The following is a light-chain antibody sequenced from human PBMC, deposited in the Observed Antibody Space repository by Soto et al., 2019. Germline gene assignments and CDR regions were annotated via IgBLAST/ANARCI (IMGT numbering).Light chain of an antibody. V-gene: IGKV3-15*01. CDR2: DAS. J-gene: IGKJ4*01. Sequence: EIVMTQSPATLSVSPGERVALSCMASQSVSGDLAWYQQKPGQAPRLLIYDASTRATGVPVRFSGGGSGTEFSLTISSLQSEDFALYYCQQYNKWPPLTFGGGTKVEI. CDR1: QSVSGD. CDR3: QQYNKWPPLT.